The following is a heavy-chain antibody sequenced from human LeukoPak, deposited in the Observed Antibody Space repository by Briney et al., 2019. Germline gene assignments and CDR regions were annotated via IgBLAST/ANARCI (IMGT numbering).Heavy chain of an antibody. CDR3: AKGIAGRTDY. D-gene: IGHD6-13*01. CDR2: ISYDGSNK. CDR1: GFTFSSYA. V-gene: IGHV3-30*07. Sequence: PGGSLRLSCAASGFTFSSYAMHWVRQAPGKGLEWVAVISYDGSNKYYADSVKGRFTISRDNSKNTLYLQMNSLRAEDTAVYYCAKGIAGRTDYWGQGTLVTVSS. J-gene: IGHJ4*02.